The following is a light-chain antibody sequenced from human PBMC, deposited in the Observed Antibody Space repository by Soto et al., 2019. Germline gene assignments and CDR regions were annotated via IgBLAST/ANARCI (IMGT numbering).Light chain of an antibody. V-gene: IGKV2-28*01. CDR3: MQALQTPYT. J-gene: IGKJ2*01. CDR1: QSLLHSNGYNY. CDR2: LGS. Sequence: DIVMTQSPLPLPVTPGEPASISCRSSQSLLHSNGYNYLDWYLQKPGQSPQLLIYLGSNRASGVPDRFSGSGSGTDFTLKISRVEAEDVGDYYCMQALQTPYTFGQGTKLEIK.